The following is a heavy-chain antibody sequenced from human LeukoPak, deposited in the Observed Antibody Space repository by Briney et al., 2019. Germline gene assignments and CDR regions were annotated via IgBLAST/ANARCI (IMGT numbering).Heavy chain of an antibody. CDR1: GGSISSSDYY. V-gene: IGHV4-30-4*01. Sequence: SETLSLTCTVSGGSISSSDYYWRWIRQHPGKGLEWIGCIYYSGRTYYNTSLRSRVTISVDTSKKQVFLRLNSVAAADTAVYYCARAVKTYYGSGSYYFDYWGQGTLVTISS. D-gene: IGHD3-10*01. CDR3: ARAVKTYYGSGSYYFDY. CDR2: IYYSGRT. J-gene: IGHJ4*02.